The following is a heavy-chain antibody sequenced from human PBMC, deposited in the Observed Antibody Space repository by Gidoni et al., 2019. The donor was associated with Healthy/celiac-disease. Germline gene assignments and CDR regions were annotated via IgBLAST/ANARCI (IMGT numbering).Heavy chain of an antibody. D-gene: IGHD6-13*01. CDR1: RFPFRSYA. V-gene: IGHV3-23*01. Sequence: EVQLLESGGGLVPPGGSLRLSCAASRFPFRSYARRWVRQAPGKGLEWVSAISGSGGSTYYADSVKGRFTISRDNSKNTLYLQMNSLRAEDTAVYYCAKDFDFSQQQLVPCYFDYWGQGTLVTVSS. CDR2: ISGSGGST. CDR3: AKDFDFSQQQLVPCYFDY. J-gene: IGHJ4*02.